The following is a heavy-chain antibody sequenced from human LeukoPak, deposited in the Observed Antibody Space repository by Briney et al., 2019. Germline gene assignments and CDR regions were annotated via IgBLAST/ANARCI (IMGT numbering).Heavy chain of an antibody. Sequence: SETLSLTCAVYGGSFSGYYWSWIRQHPGKGLEWIGYIYYSGSTYYNPSLKSRVTISVDTSKNQFSLKLSSVTAADTAVYYCARDMERYYYDFWSGYETTYNWFDPWGQGTLVTVSS. CDR3: ARDMERYYYDFWSGYETTYNWFDP. V-gene: IGHV4-31*11. D-gene: IGHD3-3*01. CDR2: IYYSGST. J-gene: IGHJ5*02. CDR1: GGSFSGYY.